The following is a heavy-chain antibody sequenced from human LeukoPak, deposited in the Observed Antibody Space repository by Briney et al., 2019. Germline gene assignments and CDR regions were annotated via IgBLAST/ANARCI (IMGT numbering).Heavy chain of an antibody. J-gene: IGHJ6*02. Sequence: GGSLRLSCAASGFTFSTYWMSWVRQAPGKGLQWVANIRPDGSEKYYVDSVKGRFTISRDNAKISLYLQMTSLRAEDTALYFCANYQQRPPAMDFWGQGTTVTVSS. CDR2: IRPDGSEK. CDR1: GFTFSTYW. D-gene: IGHD3-10*01. V-gene: IGHV3-7*05. CDR3: ANYQQRPPAMDF.